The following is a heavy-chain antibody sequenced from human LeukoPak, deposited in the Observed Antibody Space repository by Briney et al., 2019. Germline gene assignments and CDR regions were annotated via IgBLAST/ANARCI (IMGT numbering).Heavy chain of an antibody. V-gene: IGHV4-38-2*01. J-gene: IGHJ4*02. CDR1: GYSISSGYY. CDR3: ARHPLEYSSSLDY. Sequence: SETLSLTCSVSGYSISSGYYWGWIRQPPGKGLEWIGEINHSGSTNYNPSLKSRVTISVDTSKNQFSLKLSSVTAADTAVYYCARHPLEYSSSLDYWGQGTLVTVSS. CDR2: INHSGST. D-gene: IGHD6-13*01.